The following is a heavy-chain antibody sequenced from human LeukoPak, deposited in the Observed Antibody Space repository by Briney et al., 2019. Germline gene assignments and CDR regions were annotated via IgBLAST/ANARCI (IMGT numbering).Heavy chain of an antibody. V-gene: IGHV3-21*01. CDR1: GFTFSSYN. J-gene: IGHJ6*02. Sequence: GGSLRLFRAASGFTFSSYNQNWGRHAPGKGLEGVSSISSSSSYIYYADSVKGRFTISRDNAKNSLYLQMNSLRAEDTAVYYCATDPIYYYGMDVWGQGTTVTVSS. CDR2: ISSSSSYI. CDR3: ATDPIYYYGMDV.